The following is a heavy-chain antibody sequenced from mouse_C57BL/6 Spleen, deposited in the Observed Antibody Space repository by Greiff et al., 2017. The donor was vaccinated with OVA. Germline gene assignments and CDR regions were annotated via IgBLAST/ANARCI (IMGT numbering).Heavy chain of an antibody. CDR1: GFSLTSYG. D-gene: IGHD2-13*01. Sequence: VKLMESGPGLVAPSKSLSITCTVSGFSLTSYGVHWVRQPPGKGLEWLVVIWSDGSTTYNSALKSRLSISKDNSKSQVFLKMNSLQTDDTATYYCARHGDYFYAMDYWGQGTSVTVSS. CDR2: IWSDGST. CDR3: ARHGDYFYAMDY. J-gene: IGHJ4*01. V-gene: IGHV2-6-1*01.